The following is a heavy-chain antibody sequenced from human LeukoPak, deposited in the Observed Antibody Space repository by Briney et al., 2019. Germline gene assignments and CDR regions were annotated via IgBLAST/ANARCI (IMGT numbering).Heavy chain of an antibody. Sequence: PSETLSLTCAVYGGSFSGYYWSWIRQPPGKGLEWFGEINHSGSTNYNPSLKSRVTISVDTSKNQFSLKLSSVTAADTAVYYCARGNIVATPYYFDYWGQGTLVTVSS. CDR3: ARGNIVATPYYFDY. CDR2: INHSGST. V-gene: IGHV4-34*01. CDR1: GGSFSGYY. D-gene: IGHD5-12*01. J-gene: IGHJ4*02.